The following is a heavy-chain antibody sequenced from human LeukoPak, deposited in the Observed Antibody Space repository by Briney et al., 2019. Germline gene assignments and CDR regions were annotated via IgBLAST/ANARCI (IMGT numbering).Heavy chain of an antibody. CDR1: GGSISSSSYY. V-gene: IGHV4-39*07. J-gene: IGHJ5*02. D-gene: IGHD3-3*01. Sequence: SETLSLTCTVSGGSISSSSYYWGWTRQPPGKGLEWIGSIYYSGSTYYNPSLKSRVTISVDTSKNQFSLKLSSVTAADTAVYYCASMIFGVVILGLPQPNWFDPWGQGTLVTVSS. CDR3: ASMIFGVVILGLPQPNWFDP. CDR2: IYYSGST.